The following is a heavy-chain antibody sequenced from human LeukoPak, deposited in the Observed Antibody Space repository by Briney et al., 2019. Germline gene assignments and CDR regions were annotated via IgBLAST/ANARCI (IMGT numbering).Heavy chain of an antibody. D-gene: IGHD5-12*01. J-gene: IGHJ6*02. CDR3: AREGSGYSMSMDV. Sequence: GGSLRLSCAASGFTFSSYSVNWVRQAPGKGLEWVSSISSSSSYIYYADSVKGRFTISRDNAKNSLYLQMNSLRAEDTAVYYCAREGSGYSMSMDVWGQGTTVTVSS. CDR2: ISSSSSYI. V-gene: IGHV3-21*01. CDR1: GFTFSSYS.